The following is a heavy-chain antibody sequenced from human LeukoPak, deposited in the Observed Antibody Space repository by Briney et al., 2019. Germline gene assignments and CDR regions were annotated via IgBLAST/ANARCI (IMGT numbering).Heavy chain of an antibody. J-gene: IGHJ6*03. CDR3: AREASGIAARIGYYYYMDV. V-gene: IGHV4-4*02. Sequence: SETLSLTCAVSGGSISSSNWWSWVRQPPGKGLEWIGEIYHSGSTNYNPSLKSRVTISVDTSKNQFSLKLSSVTAADTAVYYCAREASGIAARIGYYYYMDVWGKGTTVTVSS. CDR2: IYHSGST. D-gene: IGHD6-6*01. CDR1: GGSISSSNW.